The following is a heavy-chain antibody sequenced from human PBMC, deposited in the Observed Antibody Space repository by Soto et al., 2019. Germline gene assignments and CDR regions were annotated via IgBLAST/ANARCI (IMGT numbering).Heavy chain of an antibody. CDR2: INHSGSP. J-gene: IGHJ5*02. D-gene: IGHD3-22*01. Sequence: HSEPLSLTCGVSGGYISCYYLSLIRNPPGKGLEKIGEINHSGSPNYNPSLKSRVTISVDTSKNQFSLILNSVTAADTAVYYCARVGPWVPYYYDSSPYTFENWFDPWGQGTLVTVSS. CDR3: ARVGPWVPYYYDSSPYTFENWFDP. V-gene: IGHV4-34*01. CDR1: GGYISCYY.